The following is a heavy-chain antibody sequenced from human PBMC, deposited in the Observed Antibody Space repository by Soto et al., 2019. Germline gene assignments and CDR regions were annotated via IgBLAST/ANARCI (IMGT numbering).Heavy chain of an antibody. Sequence: LGWNLRLSCAASGLSFSTYAMTCVRQAPGKELEWVSSLTFRGDSTSYADSVKGRFTISRDNSKNTLYLQMNSLRAEDTAVYYCAKKLEYSVSVSNYRGRVSSAVYAWGPGP. J-gene: IGHJ3*01. D-gene: IGHD3-10*01. CDR2: LTFRGDST. V-gene: IGHV3-23*01. CDR3: AKKLEYSVSVSNYRGRVSSAVYA. CDR1: GLSFSTYA.